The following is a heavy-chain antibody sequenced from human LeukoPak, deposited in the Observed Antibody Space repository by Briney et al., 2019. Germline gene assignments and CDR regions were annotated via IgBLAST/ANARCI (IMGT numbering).Heavy chain of an antibody. V-gene: IGHV4-39*01. CDR3: ARQRRYYDSSAYYFDY. D-gene: IGHD3-22*01. J-gene: IGHJ4*02. CDR2: IYYSGST. CDR1: GGSISSSSYY. Sequence: SETLSLTCTVSGGSISSSSYYWGWIRQPPGKGLEWIGSIYYSGSTYYNPSLKSRVTISVDTSKNQFSLKLSSETAADTAVYYCARQRRYYDSSAYYFDYWGQGTLVTVSS.